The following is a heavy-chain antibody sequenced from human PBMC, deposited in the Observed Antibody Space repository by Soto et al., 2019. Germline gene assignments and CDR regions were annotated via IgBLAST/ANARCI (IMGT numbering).Heavy chain of an antibody. D-gene: IGHD3-10*01. J-gene: IGHJ5*02. CDR3: GKAPARFTIPT. Sequence: PGGSLRLSSAASGVTFSSYAISWVRQAPGKGLEWVSAISGSGGSTYYADSVKGRFTISRDNSKNTLYLQMNSLRAEDTAVYYCGKAPARFTIPTWGQGTLVTVSS. CDR1: GVTFSSYA. CDR2: ISGSGGST. V-gene: IGHV3-23*01.